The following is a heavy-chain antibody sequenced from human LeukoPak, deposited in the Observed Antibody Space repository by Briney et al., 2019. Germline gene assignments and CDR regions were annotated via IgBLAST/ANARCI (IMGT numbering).Heavy chain of an antibody. CDR2: IYHSGST. V-gene: IGHV4-30-2*01. D-gene: IGHD1-26*01. Sequence: PSQTLSLTCTVSGGSISSGGYYWSWIRQPPGKGLEWIGYIYHSGSTYYNPSLKSRVTISVDRSKNQFSLKLSSVTAADTAVYYCASTGAHDAFDIWGQGTMVTVSS. CDR1: GGSISSGGYY. J-gene: IGHJ3*02. CDR3: ASTGAHDAFDI.